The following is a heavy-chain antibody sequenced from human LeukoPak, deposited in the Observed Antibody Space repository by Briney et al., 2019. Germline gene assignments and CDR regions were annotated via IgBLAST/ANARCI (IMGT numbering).Heavy chain of an antibody. CDR1: GFTFSSYA. Sequence: GRSLRLSCAASGFTFSSYAMHWVRQAPGKGLEWVAVISYDGSNKYYADSVKGRFTISRDNSKNTLYLQMNSLRAEDTAVYYCARGAVAGPYYFDYWGQGTLVTVSS. CDR2: ISYDGSNK. CDR3: ARGAVAGPYYFDY. J-gene: IGHJ4*02. V-gene: IGHV3-30-3*01. D-gene: IGHD6-19*01.